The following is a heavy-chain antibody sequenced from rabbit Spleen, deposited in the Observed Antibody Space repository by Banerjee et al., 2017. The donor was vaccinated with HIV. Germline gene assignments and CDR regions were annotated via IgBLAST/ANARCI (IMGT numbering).Heavy chain of an antibody. V-gene: IGHV1S45*01. J-gene: IGHJ4*01. D-gene: IGHD1-1*01. Sequence: QEQLVEYGGDLVQPEGSLTLTCKASGFSFSNKAVMCWVRQAPGKGLEWIGCINGITGKDVYANWAKGRSTFATASSTTVTLQMTGLIVANTATYFCASDLTDVIGWNFGWWGPGTLVTV. CDR3: ASDLTDVIGWNFGW. CDR1: GFSFSNKAV. CDR2: INGITGKD.